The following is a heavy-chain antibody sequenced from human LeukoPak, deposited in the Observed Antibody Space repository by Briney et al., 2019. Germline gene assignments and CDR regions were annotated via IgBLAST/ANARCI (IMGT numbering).Heavy chain of an antibody. V-gene: IGHV7-4-1*02. D-gene: IGHD2-2*01. Sequence: ASVKVSCKASGYTFTNYAMNWVRQAPGQGLDWMGCINTKTGNPTYAQGFTGRFVFSLDTSVSTAYLQISSLKAEDTAVYYCARAVGYCSDTACYLGYWGQGTLVTVSS. CDR1: GYTFTNYA. CDR3: ARAVGYCSDTACYLGY. J-gene: IGHJ4*02. CDR2: INTKTGNP.